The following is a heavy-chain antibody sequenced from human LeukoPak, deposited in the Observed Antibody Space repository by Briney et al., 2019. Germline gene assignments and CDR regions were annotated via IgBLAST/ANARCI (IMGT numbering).Heavy chain of an antibody. CDR3: AKDLAYCGGDCYWPYYYYGMDV. CDR1: GFTFSSYA. V-gene: IGHV3-23*01. J-gene: IGHJ6*02. CDR2: ISGSGGST. Sequence: GGSLRLSCAASGFTFSSYAMSWVRQAPGKGLEWVSAISGSGGSTYYADSVKGRFTISRDNSKNTLYLQMNSLRAEDTAVYYCAKDLAYCGGDCYWPYYYYGMDVWGQGTTVTVSS. D-gene: IGHD2-21*02.